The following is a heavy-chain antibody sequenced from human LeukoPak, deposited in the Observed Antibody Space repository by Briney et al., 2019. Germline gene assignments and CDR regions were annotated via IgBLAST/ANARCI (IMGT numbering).Heavy chain of an antibody. V-gene: IGHV1-2*02. J-gene: IGHJ5*02. CDR2: INPNSGGT. D-gene: IGHD3-22*01. Sequence: GASVKVSCKASGYTFTGYYMHWVRQAPGQGLEWMGWINPNSGGTNYAQKFQGRVTMTRDTSISTAYMELSRLRSDDTAVYYCAREDYYDSSGYSPGWFDPWGQGTLVTVSS. CDR1: GYTFTGYY. CDR3: AREDYYDSSGYSPGWFDP.